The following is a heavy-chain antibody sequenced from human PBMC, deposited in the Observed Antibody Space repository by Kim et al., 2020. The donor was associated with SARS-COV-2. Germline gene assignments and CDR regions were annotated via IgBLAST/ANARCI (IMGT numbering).Heavy chain of an antibody. V-gene: IGHV4-59*01. D-gene: IGHD3-16*02. CDR3: ASGGYDYIGGCYLADYYY. J-gene: IGHJ6*01. Sequence: SETLSLTCTVSGGSISSYYWSWIRQPPGMGLEWIGYIYYSGSTNYNPSLKSRVIISVDTSKNQFSLKLSSVTAGDTAVYYCASGGYDYIGGCYLADYYY. CDR2: IYYSGST. CDR1: GGSISSYY.